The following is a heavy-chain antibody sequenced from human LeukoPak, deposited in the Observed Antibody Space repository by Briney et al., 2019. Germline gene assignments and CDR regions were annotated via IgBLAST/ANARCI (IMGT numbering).Heavy chain of an antibody. CDR1: GFTFSSYA. Sequence: GGSLRLSCAASGFTFSSYAMSWVRQAPGKGLEWLSGISGSGGSTYYADSVKGRFTISRDNAKNTLYLQMNSLRAEDTAVYYCARPSIDYDYVWGSYRPGYMDVWGKGTTVTVSS. J-gene: IGHJ6*03. CDR2: ISGSGGST. V-gene: IGHV3-23*01. D-gene: IGHD3-16*02. CDR3: ARPSIDYDYVWGSYRPGYMDV.